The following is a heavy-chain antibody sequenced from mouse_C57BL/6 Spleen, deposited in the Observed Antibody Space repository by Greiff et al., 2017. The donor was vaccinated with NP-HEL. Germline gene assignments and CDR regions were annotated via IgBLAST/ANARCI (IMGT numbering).Heavy chain of an antibody. CDR3: AREGAFITTVVAPFDY. CDR2: IYPGSGNT. D-gene: IGHD1-1*01. Sequence: QVQLQQSGAELVRPGASVKLSCKASGYTFTDYYINWVKQRPGQGLEWIARIYPGSGNTYYNEKFKGKATLTAEKSSSTAYMQLSSLTSEDSAVYFCAREGAFITTVVAPFDYWGQGTTLTVSS. V-gene: IGHV1-76*01. J-gene: IGHJ2*01. CDR1: GYTFTDYY.